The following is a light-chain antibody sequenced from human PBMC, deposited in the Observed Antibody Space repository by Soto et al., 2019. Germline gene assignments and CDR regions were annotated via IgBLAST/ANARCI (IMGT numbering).Light chain of an antibody. CDR3: QKYNSAPPFT. V-gene: IGKV1-27*01. J-gene: IGKJ3*01. Sequence: DIQMTQSPSSLSASVGDRVTITCRANQGISNYLAWYQQKPGKVPKVLIYAASTLQSGVPSRFSGSGSGTDLTLTISSLQPEDVATYYCQKYNSAPPFTFGPGTKVDIK. CDR2: AAS. CDR1: QGISNY.